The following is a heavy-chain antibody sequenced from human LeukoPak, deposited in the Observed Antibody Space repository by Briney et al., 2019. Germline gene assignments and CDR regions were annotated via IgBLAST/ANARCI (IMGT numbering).Heavy chain of an antibody. V-gene: IGHV4-59*01. CDR3: ARAPSVGGLWFGVHYYGMDV. Sequence: SETLSLTCTVSGGSISSYYGSWIRQPPGKGLEWIGYIYYSGSTNYNPSLKSRVTISVDTSKNQFSLNLSSVTAADTAVYYCARAPSVGGLWFGVHYYGMDVWGQGTTVTVSS. J-gene: IGHJ6*02. CDR1: GGSISSYY. CDR2: IYYSGST. D-gene: IGHD3-10*01.